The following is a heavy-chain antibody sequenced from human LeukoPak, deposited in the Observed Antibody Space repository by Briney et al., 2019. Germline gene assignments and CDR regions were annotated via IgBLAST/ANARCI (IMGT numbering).Heavy chain of an antibody. CDR2: INHSGST. Sequence: SETLSLTCAVYGGSFSGYYWSWIRQPPGKGLEWIGEINHSGSTNYNPSLKSRVTISVDTSKNQFSLKLSSVTAADTAIYYCAWGYSGYGPFDYWGQGTLVTVSS. CDR1: GGSFSGYY. CDR3: AWGYSGYGPFDY. D-gene: IGHD5-12*01. V-gene: IGHV4-34*01. J-gene: IGHJ4*02.